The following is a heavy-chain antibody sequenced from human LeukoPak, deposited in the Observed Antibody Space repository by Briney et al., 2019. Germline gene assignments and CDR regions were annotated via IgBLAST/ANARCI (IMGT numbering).Heavy chain of an antibody. Sequence: GGSLRLSCAASGFTFSSYAMSWVRQAPGKGLEWVSAISGSGGSTYYADSVKGRFTISRDNSKNTLYLQMNSLRAEDTAVYYCAKNRGRVGATRDDYWGQGTLVTVSS. CDR1: GFTFSSYA. CDR3: AKNRGRVGATRDDY. J-gene: IGHJ4*02. V-gene: IGHV3-23*01. CDR2: ISGSGGST. D-gene: IGHD1-26*01.